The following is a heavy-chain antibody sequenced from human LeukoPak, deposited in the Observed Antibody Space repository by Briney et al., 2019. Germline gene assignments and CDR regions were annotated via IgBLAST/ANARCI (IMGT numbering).Heavy chain of an antibody. V-gene: IGHV3-21*01. D-gene: IGHD6-6*01. CDR3: TRDRAEYYFDY. CDR2: ISSTSNDI. CDR1: GDSINSGDYC. J-gene: IGHJ4*02. Sequence: ETLSLTCTLSGDSINSGDYCWNWFRQAPGEGLEWVSSISSTSNDIYYVDSVKGRFTISRDNAKNSLYLQMNSLRAEDTAVYYCTRDRAEYYFDYWGQGTLVTVSP.